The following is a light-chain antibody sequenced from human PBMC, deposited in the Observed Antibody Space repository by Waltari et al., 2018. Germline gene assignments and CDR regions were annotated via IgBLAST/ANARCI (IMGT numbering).Light chain of an antibody. Sequence: DIQMTQYPSSLSASVGDRVNITCRARQSVRNFLNWYQQQPGKAPKLLIYATSSLQTGVPTRFSGSGSGTDFTLSISSLQPEDFAIYFCQQEYMTPRTFGQGTKVEIK. CDR2: ATS. J-gene: IGKJ1*01. CDR3: QQEYMTPRT. CDR1: QSVRNF. V-gene: IGKV1-39*01.